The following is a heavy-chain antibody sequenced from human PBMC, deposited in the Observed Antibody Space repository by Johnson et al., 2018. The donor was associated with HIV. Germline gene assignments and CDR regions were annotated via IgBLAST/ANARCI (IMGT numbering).Heavy chain of an antibody. CDR1: GFPFDDYA. Sequence: VQLVESGGGLVQPGRSLRLSCAASGFPFDDYAMHWVRQAPGKGLEWVSIISSVGSTYYADSVKCSFPISSDNSKNTLYLQMNSLRAEDTAAYYCAKGEGYCGGDCLDAFDIWGQGTVVTVSS. J-gene: IGHJ3*02. V-gene: IGHV3-23*04. CDR3: AKGEGYCGGDCLDAFDI. D-gene: IGHD2-21*01. CDR2: ISSVGST.